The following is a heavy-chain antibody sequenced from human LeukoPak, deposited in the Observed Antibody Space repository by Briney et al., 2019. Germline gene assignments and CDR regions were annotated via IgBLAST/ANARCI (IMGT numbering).Heavy chain of an antibody. D-gene: IGHD3-22*01. Sequence: GGSLRLSCAASGFTFSHYGMHWVRQAPGKGLEWVAFIRYDGSNKYYADSVKGRFTISRDNSKNTLYLQMNSLRAEDTAVYYCARVLLPLYGMDVWGQGTTVTVSS. V-gene: IGHV3-30*02. CDR1: GFTFSHYG. CDR3: ARVLLPLYGMDV. CDR2: IRYDGSNK. J-gene: IGHJ6*02.